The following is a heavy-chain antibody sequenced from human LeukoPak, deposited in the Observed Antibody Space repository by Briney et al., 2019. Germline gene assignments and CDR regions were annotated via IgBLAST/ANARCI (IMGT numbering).Heavy chain of an antibody. V-gene: IGHV3-53*01. CDR1: GFTVSSNY. D-gene: IGHD2-21*02. J-gene: IGHJ3*02. Sequence: PGGSLRLFCAASGFTVSSNYMSWVRQAPGKGLEWVSVIYSGGSAYYADSVKGRFTISRDNSKNTLYLQMSSLRAEDTAVYYCAMAYCGGDCYSRRPDAFDIWGQGTMVTVSS. CDR2: IYSGGSA. CDR3: AMAYCGGDCYSRRPDAFDI.